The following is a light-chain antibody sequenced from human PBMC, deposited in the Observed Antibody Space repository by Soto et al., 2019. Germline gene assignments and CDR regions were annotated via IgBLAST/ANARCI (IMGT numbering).Light chain of an antibody. CDR1: SSDVGGYNY. V-gene: IGLV2-14*01. J-gene: IGLJ1*01. CDR3: SSYTSSSTPYV. Sequence: QSVLTQAACVSGSPGHSITISCTGTSSDVGGYNYVSGYQQHPGKAPKLMSYEVSNRPSGVSNRFSGSKSGNTASLTISGLQAEDEADYYCSSYTSSSTPYVFGT. CDR2: EVS.